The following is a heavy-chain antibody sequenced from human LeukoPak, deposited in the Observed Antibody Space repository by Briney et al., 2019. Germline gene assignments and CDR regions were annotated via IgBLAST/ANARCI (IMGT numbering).Heavy chain of an antibody. CDR1: GFTVSSNY. CDR2: IYSGGST. Sequence: GGSLRLSSAASGFTVSSNYMSWVRQAPGKGLEWVSVIYSGGSTYYADSVKGRFTISRDNSKNTLYLQMNSLRAEDTAVYYCARVNSGSYHFDYWGQGTLVTVSS. J-gene: IGHJ4*02. V-gene: IGHV3-53*01. CDR3: ARVNSGSYHFDY. D-gene: IGHD1-26*01.